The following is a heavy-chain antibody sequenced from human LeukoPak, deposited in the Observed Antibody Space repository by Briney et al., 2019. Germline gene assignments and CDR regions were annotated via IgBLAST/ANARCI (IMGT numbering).Heavy chain of an antibody. CDR2: IWYDGSNK. D-gene: IGHD5-24*01. V-gene: IGHV3-33*01. CDR1: GFTSSSYG. CDR3: ARAGRWLQFGIDY. J-gene: IGHJ4*02. Sequence: GGSLRLSCAASGFTSSSYGMHWVRQAPGKGLEWVAVIWYDGSNKYYADSVKGRFTISRDNSKNTLYLQMNSLRAEDTAVYYCARAGRWLQFGIDYWGQGTLVTVSS.